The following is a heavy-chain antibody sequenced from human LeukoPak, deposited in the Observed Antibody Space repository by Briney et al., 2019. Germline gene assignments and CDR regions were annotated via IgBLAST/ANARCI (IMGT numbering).Heavy chain of an antibody. J-gene: IGHJ4*02. D-gene: IGHD1-1*01. Sequence: GGSLRLSCAASGFTFSNAWMSWVRQAPGKGLEWGGRIKSKTDGGTTDYAAPVKGRFTISRDDSKNTLYLQMNSLKTEDTAVYYCTTGPYTILEPDYWGQGTLVTVSS. CDR2: IKSKTDGGTT. CDR1: GFTFSNAW. CDR3: TTGPYTILEPDY. V-gene: IGHV3-15*01.